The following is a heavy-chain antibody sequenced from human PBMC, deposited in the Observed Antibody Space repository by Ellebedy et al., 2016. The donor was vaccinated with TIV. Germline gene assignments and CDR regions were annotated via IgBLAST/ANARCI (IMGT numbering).Heavy chain of an antibody. CDR3: ARDRIPQGDYYYYGMDV. V-gene: IGHV1-18*04. Sequence: AASVKVSCKASSYTFTSYGVGWARQAPGQGLEWMGWINPYNGNRNYAQKVQDRVTLTTDTSTRTVYMELRSLRSDDTAVYYCARDRIPQGDYYYYGMDVWGQGTTVTVSS. J-gene: IGHJ6*02. CDR2: INPYNGNR. CDR1: SYTFTSYG.